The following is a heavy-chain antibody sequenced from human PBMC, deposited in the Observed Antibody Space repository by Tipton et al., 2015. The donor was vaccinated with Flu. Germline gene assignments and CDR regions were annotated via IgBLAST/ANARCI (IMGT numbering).Heavy chain of an antibody. CDR3: ARVDYYDSSGYYPFDY. J-gene: IGHJ4*02. CDR2: IYYSGST. V-gene: IGHV4-59*01. Sequence: TLSLTCTVSGGSISSYYWSWIRQPPGKGLEWSGYIYYSGSTNYNPSLKSRVTISVDTSKNQFSLKLSSVTAAATAVYYCARVDYYDSSGYYPFDYWGQGTLVTVSS. D-gene: IGHD3-22*01. CDR1: GGSISSYY.